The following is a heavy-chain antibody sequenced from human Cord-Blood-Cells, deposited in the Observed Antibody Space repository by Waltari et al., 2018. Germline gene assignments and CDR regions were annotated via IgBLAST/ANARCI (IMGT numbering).Heavy chain of an antibody. J-gene: IGHJ2*01. V-gene: IGHV3-30*02. CDR2: IRYDGSNK. Sequence: QVQLVESGGGVVQPGGSLRLSCSASGFTFSSYGMHWVRPASGQGPGKGMELVGCIRYDGSNKYYADSVKGRFTISRDNSKNTLYLQMNSLRAEDTAVYYCAKNWGSWYFDLWGRGTLVTVSS. D-gene: IGHD7-27*01. CDR1: GFTFSSYG. CDR3: AKNWGSWYFDL.